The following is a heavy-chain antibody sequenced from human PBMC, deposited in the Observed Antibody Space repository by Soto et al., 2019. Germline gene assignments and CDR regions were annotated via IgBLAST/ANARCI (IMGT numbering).Heavy chain of an antibody. CDR1: GGSFSGYY. J-gene: IGHJ4*02. V-gene: IGHV4-34*01. Sequence: PSETLSLTCAVYGGSFSGYYWSWIRQPPGKGLEWIGEINHSGSTNYNPSLKSRVTISVGTSKNQFSLKLSSVTAADTAVYYCAGPFAGAYFDYWGQGTLVTVSS. CDR3: AGPFAGAYFDY. D-gene: IGHD3-10*01. CDR2: INHSGST.